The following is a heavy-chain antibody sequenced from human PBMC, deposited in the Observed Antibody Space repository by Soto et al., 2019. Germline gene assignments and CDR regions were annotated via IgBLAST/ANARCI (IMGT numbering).Heavy chain of an antibody. D-gene: IGHD6-19*01. CDR3: ARGAPLSSGWYIWYGNY. V-gene: IGHV1-18*01. CDR1: GYTLTSYG. CDR2: IIAYNGNT. Sequence: QVQLWQSGAEVKKPGASVKVSCKASGYTLTSYGISWVRQAPGQGLEWMGWIIAYNGNTNNAHKLQGRVTMTTDTATSAADMELRSRRSDDTAVYYWARGAPLSSGWYIWYGNYWGQGTLVTVSS. J-gene: IGHJ4*02.